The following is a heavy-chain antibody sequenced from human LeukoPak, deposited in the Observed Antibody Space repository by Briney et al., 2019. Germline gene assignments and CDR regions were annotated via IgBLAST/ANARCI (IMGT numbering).Heavy chain of an antibody. CDR3: ARGVATYYDILTGYYTGHYFDY. J-gene: IGHJ4*02. Sequence: SGPTLVNPTQTLTLTCTFSGFSLSTSGVGGGWIRQPPGKALEWLALIYWYDDKRYSPSLKRRPTITKATSKNQVVLTMTTMDPVDTATYYCARGVATYYDILTGYYTGHYFDYWGQGTLVTVSS. V-gene: IGHV2-5*01. D-gene: IGHD3-9*01. CDR2: IYWYDDK. CDR1: GFSLSTSGVG.